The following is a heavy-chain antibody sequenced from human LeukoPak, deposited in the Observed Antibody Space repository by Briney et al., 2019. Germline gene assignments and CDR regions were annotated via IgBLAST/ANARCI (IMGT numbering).Heavy chain of an antibody. CDR3: ARIGYGSGSYSPFDY. D-gene: IGHD3-10*01. CDR1: GYTFTSYA. CDR2: INAGNGNT. J-gene: IGHJ4*02. V-gene: IGHV1-3*01. Sequence: GASVKVSCKASGYTFTSYAMHWVRQAPGQRLEWMGWINAGNGNTKYSQKFQGRVTITRDTSASTAYMELSSLRSEDTAVYYCARIGYGSGSYSPFDYWGQGTLVTVSS.